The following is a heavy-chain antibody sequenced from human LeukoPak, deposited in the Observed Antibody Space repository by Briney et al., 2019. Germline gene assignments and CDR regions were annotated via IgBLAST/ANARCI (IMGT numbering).Heavy chain of an antibody. CDR3: ARDKAHSYGRYFDP. CDR1: GGSISTYY. J-gene: IGHJ5*02. Sequence: SEPLSPTCSVAGGSISTYYWNWIRQTTGKGLEWIGHISYGNTDYNPSLKSRVTISVDTSKNQFSLKLTSVTAADTAVYYCARDKAHSYGRYFDPWGQGALVIVSS. V-gene: IGHV4-59*01. CDR2: ISYGNT. D-gene: IGHD5-18*01.